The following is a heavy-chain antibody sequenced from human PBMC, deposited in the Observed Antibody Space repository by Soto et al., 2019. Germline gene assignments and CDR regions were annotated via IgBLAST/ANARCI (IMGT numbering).Heavy chain of an antibody. CDR3: ARVRALRLGELSSPLDY. Sequence: PGGSLRLSCAASGFTFSSYSMNWVRQAPGKGLEWVSSISSSSSYIYYADSVKGRFTISRDNAKNSLYLQMNSLRAEDTAVYYCARVRALRLGELSSPLDYWGQGTLVTVSS. CDR1: GFTFSSYS. D-gene: IGHD3-16*02. V-gene: IGHV3-21*01. J-gene: IGHJ4*02. CDR2: ISSSSSYI.